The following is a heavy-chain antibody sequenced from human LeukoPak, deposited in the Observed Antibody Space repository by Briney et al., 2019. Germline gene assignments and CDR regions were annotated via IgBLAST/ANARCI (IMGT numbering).Heavy chain of an antibody. Sequence: PGGSLRLSCAASGFTFSSYAMSWVRQAPGKGLEWVSAISGSGGSTYYADSVKGRFTISRDNSKNTLYLQMNSLSAEDTAVYYCAKDRDSYGSGSSIYFDYWGQGTLVTVSS. CDR2: ISGSGGST. CDR3: AKDRDSYGSGSSIYFDY. J-gene: IGHJ4*02. CDR1: GFTFSSYA. D-gene: IGHD3-10*01. V-gene: IGHV3-23*01.